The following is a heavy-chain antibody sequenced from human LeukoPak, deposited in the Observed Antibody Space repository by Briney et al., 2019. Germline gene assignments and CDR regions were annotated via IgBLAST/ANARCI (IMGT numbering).Heavy chain of an antibody. CDR3: ARDRFGGYCSGGSCYYFDY. CDR2: IWYDGSNK. J-gene: IGHJ4*02. V-gene: IGHV3-33*01. Sequence: GGSLRLSCAASGFTFSSYGMHWVRQAPGKGLEWVAVIWYDGSNKYYADSVKGRFTISRDNSKNTLYLQMNSLRAENTAVYYCARDRFGGYCSGGSCYYFDYWGQGTLVTVSS. D-gene: IGHD2-15*01. CDR1: GFTFSSYG.